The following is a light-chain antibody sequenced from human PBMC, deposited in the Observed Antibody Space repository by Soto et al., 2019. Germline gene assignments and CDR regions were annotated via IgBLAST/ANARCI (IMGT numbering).Light chain of an antibody. CDR3: CSYAGSSTYV. CDR1: SSDVGNYNL. CDR2: EGS. J-gene: IGLJ1*01. V-gene: IGLV2-23*01. Sequence: QSVLTQPASVSGSPGQSITISCTGTSSDVGNYNLVSWYQQHPGKAPKLMIYEGSKRPSGVSNRFSGSKSGSTASLTISGLQAGDEADYYCCSYAGSSTYVFGTGTKLTVL.